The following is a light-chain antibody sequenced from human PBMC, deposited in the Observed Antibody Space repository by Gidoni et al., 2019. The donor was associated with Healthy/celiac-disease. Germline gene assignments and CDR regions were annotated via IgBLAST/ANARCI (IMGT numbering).Light chain of an antibody. CDR2: QDS. CDR1: KLGDKY. J-gene: IGLJ2*01. CDR3: QAWDSSPLGV. V-gene: IGLV3-1*01. Sequence: SYELTQPPSVSVSPGQTASITCSGDKLGDKYARWYQQKPGQSPVLVIYQDSKRPSGIPERFSGSNSGNTATLTISGTQAMDEADYYCQAWDSSPLGVFGGGTKLTVL.